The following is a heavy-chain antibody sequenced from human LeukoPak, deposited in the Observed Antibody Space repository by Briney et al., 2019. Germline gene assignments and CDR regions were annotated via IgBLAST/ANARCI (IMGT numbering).Heavy chain of an antibody. V-gene: IGHV3-23*01. J-gene: IGHJ4*02. CDR1: GFTFSSYA. CDR3: AKGGYSYGLHFDY. CDR2: ISGSGGST. Sequence: PGGSLRLSCAASGFTFSSYAMSWVRQAPGKGLEWVSAISGSGGSTYYADPVKGRFTISRDNSKNTLYLQMNSLRAEDTAVYYCAKGGYSYGLHFDYWGQGTLVTVSS. D-gene: IGHD5-18*01.